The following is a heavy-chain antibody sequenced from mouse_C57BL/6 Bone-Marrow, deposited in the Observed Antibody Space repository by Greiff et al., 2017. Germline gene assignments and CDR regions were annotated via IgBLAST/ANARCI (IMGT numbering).Heavy chain of an antibody. CDR1: GYTFTSYW. CDR3: ARHCDSNYWYFDV. CDR2: IYPGSGST. V-gene: IGHV1-55*01. D-gene: IGHD2-5*01. J-gene: IGHJ1*03. Sequence: QVQLQQPGAELVQPGASVKMSCTASGYTFTSYWIPWVRQRPGQGLEWIGDIYPGSGSTNYNEKFKSKATLTVDTSSSTAYMQLSSLTSEVSAVYYCARHCDSNYWYFDVWGTGTTVTVSS.